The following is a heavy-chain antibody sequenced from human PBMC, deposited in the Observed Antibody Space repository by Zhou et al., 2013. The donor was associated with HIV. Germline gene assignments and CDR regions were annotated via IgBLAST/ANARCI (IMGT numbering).Heavy chain of an antibody. D-gene: IGHD3-9*01. V-gene: IGHV1-69*05. Sequence: QVQLVQSGAEVKKPGSSVKVSCKASGGTFSSYAISWVRQAPGQGLEWMGGIIPIFGTANYAQKFQDRLTITTDESTTTAYMDLSSLRSEDTAIYYCARAQGDILTEGYFDYWGQGTLVTVSS. CDR1: GGTFSSYA. J-gene: IGHJ4*02. CDR3: ARAQGDILTEGYFDY. CDR2: IIPIFGTA.